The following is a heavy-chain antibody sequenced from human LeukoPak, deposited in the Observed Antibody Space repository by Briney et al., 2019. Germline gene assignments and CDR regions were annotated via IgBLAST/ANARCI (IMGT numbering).Heavy chain of an antibody. Sequence: PGGSLRLSCAASGFTFSPYCMHWVRQAPGKGLVWVSRLNGNGSSTNYADSVKGRFTISRDNAKNTLYLQMNSLRAEDTAVYYCTRDSRYSMEVWGQGTTVTVSS. CDR1: GFTFSPYC. V-gene: IGHV3-74*01. J-gene: IGHJ6*02. CDR2: LNGNGSST. CDR3: TRDSRYSMEV.